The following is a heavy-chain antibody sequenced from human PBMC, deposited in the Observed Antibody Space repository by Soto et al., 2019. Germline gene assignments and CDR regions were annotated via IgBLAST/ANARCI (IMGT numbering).Heavy chain of an antibody. V-gene: IGHV3-33*01. CDR2: IWHDGNEK. D-gene: IGHD3-16*01. CDR3: AREFGQYGNYRFDP. Sequence: QVQLVESGGGVVQPGRSLRLSCAASGFTFSDYGMHWVRQTPGKGLEWVAVIWHDGNEKYYADSAKGRFTVSRDNSKSTLYLQMNSLRAEVTALYYCAREFGQYGNYRFDPWGQGTLVAVSS. J-gene: IGHJ5*02. CDR1: GFTFSDYG.